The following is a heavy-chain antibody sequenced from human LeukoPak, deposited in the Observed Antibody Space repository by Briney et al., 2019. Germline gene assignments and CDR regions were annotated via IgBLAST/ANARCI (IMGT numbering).Heavy chain of an antibody. CDR2: ISGDGRTI. D-gene: IGHD2-15*01. Sequence: GGSLRLSCVASGFTISRYWMNWVRQAPGKGLVWVSRISGDGRTISYADSVKGRFTISRDNSKNTLYLQMNSLRAEDTAVYYCAKDLGVYCSGGSCYQTPPDAFDIWGQGTMVTVSS. CDR3: AKDLGVYCSGGSCYQTPPDAFDI. CDR1: GFTISRYW. V-gene: IGHV3-74*01. J-gene: IGHJ3*02.